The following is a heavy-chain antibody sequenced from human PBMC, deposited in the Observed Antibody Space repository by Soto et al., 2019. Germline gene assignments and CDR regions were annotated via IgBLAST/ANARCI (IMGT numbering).Heavy chain of an antibody. J-gene: IGHJ4*02. D-gene: IGHD2-8*01. Sequence: EIPVVESGGGLAQPGESLTLSCRASGFTFSTYSMNWVRQAPGRGLEWVSFIGNTGTTKYYADSVKGRFTVSRDNAGNSVYLQMSSLRPEDTAVYYCARDPKTGVSYFDSWGQGALVIVSS. V-gene: IGHV3-48*01. CDR1: GFTFSTYS. CDR3: ARDPKTGVSYFDS. CDR2: IGNTGTTK.